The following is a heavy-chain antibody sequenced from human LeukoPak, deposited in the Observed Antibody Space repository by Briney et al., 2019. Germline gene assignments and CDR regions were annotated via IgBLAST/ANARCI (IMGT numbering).Heavy chain of an antibody. V-gene: IGHV4-38-2*01. CDR2: IYHSERT. CDR1: GYSISSGYY. Sequence: SETLSLTCAVSGYSISSGYYWGWIRPPPGKGLEWIGRIYHSERTYYNPSFKSRVTISVDTSKNQFSLKLSSVTAADTAVYYCARRYDFWSGLAAYFDYWGQGTLVTVSS. D-gene: IGHD3-3*01. J-gene: IGHJ4*02. CDR3: ARRYDFWSGLAAYFDY.